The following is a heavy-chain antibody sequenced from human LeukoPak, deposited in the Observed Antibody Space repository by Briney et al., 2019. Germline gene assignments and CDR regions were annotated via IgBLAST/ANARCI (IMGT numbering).Heavy chain of an antibody. Sequence: GGSLRLSCAASGFTFSSYAMSWVRQAPGKGLEWVSAISGSGGSTYYAGSVKGRFTISRDNSKNTLYLQMNSLRAEDTAVYYCAKCRSDDIVLMVYAPIAHFDYWGQGTLVTVSS. CDR1: GFTFSSYA. J-gene: IGHJ4*02. CDR2: ISGSGGST. V-gene: IGHV3-23*01. D-gene: IGHD2-8*01. CDR3: AKCRSDDIVLMVYAPIAHFDY.